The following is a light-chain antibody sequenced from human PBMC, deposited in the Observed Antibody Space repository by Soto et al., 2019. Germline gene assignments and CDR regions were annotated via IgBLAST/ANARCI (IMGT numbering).Light chain of an antibody. CDR2: KAS. V-gene: IGKV1-5*03. J-gene: IGKJ1*01. CDR1: QSISSW. CDR3: QQYNSYWT. Sequence: DIQMTPSASTLSASVRDRVTITCRASQSISSWLAWYQQKPRKAPKLLIYKASSLESGVPSRFSGSGSGTQFTLTISSLQPDDFATYYCQQYNSYWTFGQGPKVEIK.